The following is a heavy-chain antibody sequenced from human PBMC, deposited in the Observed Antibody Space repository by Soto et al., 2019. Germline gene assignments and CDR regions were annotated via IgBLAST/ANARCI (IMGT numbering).Heavy chain of an antibody. V-gene: IGHV2-5*02. J-gene: IGHJ4*02. CDR2: LYWDDDK. CDR1: GFSISTRGVG. Sequence: QITLKESGPTLVKPTQTLTLTCTFSGFSISTRGVGVGWIRQSPGKALEWLALLYWDDDKRYTPAPESRLTIPTDTSKSQVVLTMTDMDPVDTATYYCARRRQGYKYYFDYWGQGTLVTVSS. CDR3: ARRRQGYKYYFDY. D-gene: IGHD5-12*01.